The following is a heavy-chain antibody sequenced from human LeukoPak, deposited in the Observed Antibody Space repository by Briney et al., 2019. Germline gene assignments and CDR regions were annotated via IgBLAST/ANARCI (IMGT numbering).Heavy chain of an antibody. CDR2: ISKSGDHT. Sequence: PGGSLRLSCAASGFPFNNYAMSWVRQAPGKGLEWVSAISKSGDHTYYAASAKGRFTIYRDNSKNTQYLQMNSLRAEDTAVYYCATSWGPDTSAFRWGRDGMDVWGQGTTVIVS. V-gene: IGHV3-23*01. CDR1: GFPFNNYA. CDR3: ATSWGPDTSAFRWGRDGMDV. D-gene: IGHD3-16*01. J-gene: IGHJ6*02.